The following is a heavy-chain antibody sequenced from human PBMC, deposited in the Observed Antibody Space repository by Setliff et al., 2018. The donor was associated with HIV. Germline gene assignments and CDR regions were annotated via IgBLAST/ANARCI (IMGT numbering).Heavy chain of an antibody. CDR1: GASFIRSRYY. D-gene: IGHD6-19*01. V-gene: IGHV4-61*09. CDR3: ARALAGGSGWNYFDL. Sequence: PSETLSLTCTVSGASFIRSRYYWSWIRQPAGKGLECIGHVYTTGSASYNPSLESRVTILEALSKNQFSLNLDSVTAADTAVYFCARALAGGSGWNYFDLWGPGTLVTVSS. J-gene: IGHJ4*02. CDR2: VYTTGSA.